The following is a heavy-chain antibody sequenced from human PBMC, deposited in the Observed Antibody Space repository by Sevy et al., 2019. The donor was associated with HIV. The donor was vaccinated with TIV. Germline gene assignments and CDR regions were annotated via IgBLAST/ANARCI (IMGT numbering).Heavy chain of an antibody. CDR1: GGSGSSANNY. V-gene: IGHV4-61*01. Sequence: SETLSLTCSVFGGSGSSANNYWSWIRQSPGVGLEWIGYIYFTGAPDYNPSLESRVTMSIDTSKNQFSLQLSSVTPADTAIYYCARAPVTRKAWFDPWGQGTPVTVSS. J-gene: IGHJ5*02. CDR2: IYFTGAP. D-gene: IGHD4-17*01. CDR3: ARAPVTRKAWFDP.